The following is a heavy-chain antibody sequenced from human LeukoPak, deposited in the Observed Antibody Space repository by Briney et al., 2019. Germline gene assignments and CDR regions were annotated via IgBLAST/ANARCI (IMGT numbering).Heavy chain of an antibody. CDR3: ARESLGVPLYYFDF. J-gene: IGHJ4*02. CDR1: VGSISIYY. CDR2: INSSGKT. V-gene: IGHV4-4*07. D-gene: IGHD3-10*01. Sequence: PSETLSLTCTVSVGSISIYYWSWIRQAAGTGLEWVGRINSSGKTFYNPSLKSRVTMSVDESKNQFSLRLSFVTAADTAVYYCARESLGVPLYYFDFWGQGTLVTVSS.